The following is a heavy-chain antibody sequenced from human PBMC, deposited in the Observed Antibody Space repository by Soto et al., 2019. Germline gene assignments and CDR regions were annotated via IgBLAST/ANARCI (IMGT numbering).Heavy chain of an antibody. CDR1: VGSGNSHY. D-gene: IGHD2-2*01. J-gene: IGHJ4*02. Sequence: SESLSLGCTVSVGSGNSHYWSWIREPPGKGLEWVGDIYHSTWYPTYNPSLKSRVTISIDTSKNQFSLKLNSVTAADTAVYYCARDDRASWQFDYWSQGTVVTVSS. CDR2: IYHSTWYP. CDR3: ARDDRASWQFDY. V-gene: IGHV4-59*02.